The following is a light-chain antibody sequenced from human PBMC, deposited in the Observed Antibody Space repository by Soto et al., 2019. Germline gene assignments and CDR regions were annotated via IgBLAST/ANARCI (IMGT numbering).Light chain of an antibody. CDR2: GAS. V-gene: IGKV3-20*01. CDR3: QQYGSSPLFA. J-gene: IGKJ3*01. CDR1: QSVRSDY. Sequence: EFVLTQSPDTLSLSPGERATLSCRASQSVRSDYLAWYQQKPGQAPRLVIYGASSSATGIPDRFSGSGSESDFTLTISRLEPEDFAVYYCQQYGSSPLFAFGPGTEVDLK.